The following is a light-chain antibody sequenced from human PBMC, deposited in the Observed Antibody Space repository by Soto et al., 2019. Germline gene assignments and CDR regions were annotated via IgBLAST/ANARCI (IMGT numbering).Light chain of an antibody. J-gene: IGKJ5*01. CDR2: DAS. CDR3: QQFNNCPIT. Sequence: AIQLTQSPSSLSASVGDRVTITCRASQGISSALAWYQQKPGKAPKLLIYDASSLESGVPSRFSGSGSGTDFSLTISSLQPEDFATCCCQQFNNCPITFGQGTRLEMK. V-gene: IGKV1D-13*01. CDR1: QGISSA.